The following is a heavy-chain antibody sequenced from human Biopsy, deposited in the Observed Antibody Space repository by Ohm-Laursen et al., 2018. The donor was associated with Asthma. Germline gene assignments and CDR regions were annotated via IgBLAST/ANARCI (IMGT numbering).Heavy chain of an antibody. D-gene: IGHD4-23*01. Sequence: SLRLSCTASGFTFSIYDIHWVRQAPGKGLEWVAVISYDGGNKFYVDSVKGRFTLSRDNSRNTLYLQMNSLRVEETAIYYCARTHERWTSIQDDALDIWGQGTMVSVSS. CDR3: ARTHERWTSIQDDALDI. V-gene: IGHV3-30*03. CDR2: ISYDGGNK. J-gene: IGHJ3*02. CDR1: GFTFSIYD.